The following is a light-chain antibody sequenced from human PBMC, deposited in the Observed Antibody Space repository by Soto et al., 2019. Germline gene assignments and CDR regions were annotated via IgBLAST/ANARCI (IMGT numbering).Light chain of an antibody. CDR1: QGISTY. V-gene: IGKV3-11*01. CDR2: AAS. Sequence: EIVLTQSPATLSLSPGERATLSCRARQGISTYLAWYQQKPGQAPRLLIYAASNRATGIPARFSGSGSGTDFTLTISSLEPEDFAVYYCQQRGNWPLTFGPGTKVDI. CDR3: QQRGNWPLT. J-gene: IGKJ3*01.